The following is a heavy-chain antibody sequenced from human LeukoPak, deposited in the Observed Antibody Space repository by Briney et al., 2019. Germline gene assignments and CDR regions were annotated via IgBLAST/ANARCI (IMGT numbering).Heavy chain of an antibody. D-gene: IGHD3-22*01. CDR3: ARETGHYYDSSGPYNAFDI. Sequence: GASVKVSCKASGYTFTSYGISWVRQAPGQGLEWMGWISAYNGNTNYAQKLQGRVTMTTDTSTSTAYMELRSLRSDDTAVYYCARETGHYYDSSGPYNAFDIWGQGTMVTVSS. V-gene: IGHV1-18*01. J-gene: IGHJ3*02. CDR1: GYTFTSYG. CDR2: ISAYNGNT.